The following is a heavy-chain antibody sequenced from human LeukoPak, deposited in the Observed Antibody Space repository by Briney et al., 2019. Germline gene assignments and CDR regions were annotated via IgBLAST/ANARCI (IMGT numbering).Heavy chain of an antibody. V-gene: IGHV1-8*01. CDR1: GYIFTSYD. D-gene: IGHD3-3*01. Sequence: ASVKVSCKASGYIFTSYDINWVRQATGQGLEWMGWMNPNSGNTGYAQKFQGRVTMTRNTSISTAYMELSSLRSEDTAVYYCAREEEGIFGVVNYYYMDVWGKGTTVTVSS. CDR3: AREEEGIFGVVNYYYMDV. J-gene: IGHJ6*03. CDR2: MNPNSGNT.